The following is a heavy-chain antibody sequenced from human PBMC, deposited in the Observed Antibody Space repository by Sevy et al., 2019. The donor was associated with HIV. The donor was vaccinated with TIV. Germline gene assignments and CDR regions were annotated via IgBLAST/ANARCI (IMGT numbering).Heavy chain of an antibody. Sequence: GESLKISCKGPGDSFTNYWIGWVRQMPGKGLEWMGIIFPGDLDTKYSPSFRGQVTISADKSINTAYLQWSSLKASDSAIYYCARSGSGTSWGWFDPWGQGTLVTVSS. D-gene: IGHD2-2*01. CDR1: GDSFTNYW. V-gene: IGHV5-51*01. J-gene: IGHJ5*02. CDR2: IFPGDLDT. CDR3: ARSGSGTSWGWFDP.